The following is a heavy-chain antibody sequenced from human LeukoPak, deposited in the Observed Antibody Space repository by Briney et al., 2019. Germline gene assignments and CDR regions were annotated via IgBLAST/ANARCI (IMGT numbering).Heavy chain of an antibody. CDR1: GFTFSSYA. CDR3: AKDGSGYDFNNWFDP. J-gene: IGHJ5*02. V-gene: IGHV3-23*01. Sequence: PRGSLRLSCAASGFTFSSYAMSWVRQAPGKGLEWASAISGSGGSTYYADSVKGRFTISRDNSKNTLYLQMNSLRAEDTAVYYCAKDGSGYDFNNWFDPWGQGTLVTVSS. D-gene: IGHD5-12*01. CDR2: ISGSGGST.